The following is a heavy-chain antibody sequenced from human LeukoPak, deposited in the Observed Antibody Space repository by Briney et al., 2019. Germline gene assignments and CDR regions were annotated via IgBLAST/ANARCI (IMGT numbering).Heavy chain of an antibody. J-gene: IGHJ4*02. D-gene: IGHD3-16*01. CDR3: ARLRGERYYFDY. CDR2: IYYSGST. V-gene: IGHV4-59*08. CDR1: GVSISSYY. Sequence: PSETLSLTCTVSGVSISSYYWSWIRQPPGKGLEWIGYIYYSGSTNYNPSLKSRVTISVDTSKNQFSLKLSSVTAADTAVYYCARLRGERYYFDYWGQGTLVTVSS.